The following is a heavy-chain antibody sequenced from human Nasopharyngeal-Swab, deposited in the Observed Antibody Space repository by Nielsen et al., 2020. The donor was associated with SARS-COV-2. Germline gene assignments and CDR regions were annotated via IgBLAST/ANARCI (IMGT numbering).Heavy chain of an antibody. J-gene: IGHJ3*02. CDR2: MYESGKT. D-gene: IGHD3-16*02. Sequence: WIRQPPGKGLEWIGSMYESGKTYYNPSLKSRVTTSVDTSKNQFSLKLNSVTAADTAVYFCAREDTIKFGELVVGDAFDIWSQGIMVTVSS. CDR3: AREDTIKFGELVVGDAFDI. V-gene: IGHV4-39*07.